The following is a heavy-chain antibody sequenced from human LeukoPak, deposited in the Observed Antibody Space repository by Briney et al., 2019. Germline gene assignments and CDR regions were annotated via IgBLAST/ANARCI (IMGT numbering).Heavy chain of an antibody. CDR3: ARGTTVIDY. Sequence: GSLRLSCAASVFTFSSYAMHWVRQAPGKGLEWVAVISYDGSNKYYADSVKGRFTISRDNSKNTLYLQMNSLRAEDTAVYYCARGTTVIDYWGQGTLVTVFS. V-gene: IGHV3-30*04. J-gene: IGHJ4*02. D-gene: IGHD4-11*01. CDR1: VFTFSSYA. CDR2: ISYDGSNK.